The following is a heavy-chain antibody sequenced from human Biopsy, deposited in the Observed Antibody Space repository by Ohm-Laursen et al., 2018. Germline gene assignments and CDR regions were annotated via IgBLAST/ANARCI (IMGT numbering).Heavy chain of an antibody. CDR2: THDTGTT. CDR3: AAGATWLVHY. Sequence: GTLSLTCTASGDSISFPYWGWFRQPPGKGLEYIGSTHDTGTTDYSPSLKTRVSLSVDTSTKVFSLILSSVTAADTAVYYCAAGATWLVHYWGQGTLVTVSS. D-gene: IGHD6-19*01. CDR1: GDSISFPY. V-gene: IGHV4-59*11. J-gene: IGHJ4*02.